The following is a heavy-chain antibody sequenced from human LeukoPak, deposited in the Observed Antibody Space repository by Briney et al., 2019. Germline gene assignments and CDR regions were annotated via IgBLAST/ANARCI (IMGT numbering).Heavy chain of an antibody. V-gene: IGHV3-30*04. CDR1: GFTFSSYA. D-gene: IGHD3-10*01. CDR2: ISYDGSNK. Sequence: QPGRSLRLSCAASGFTFSSYAMHWVRQAPGKGLEWVAVISYDGSNKYADSVKGRFTISRDISKNTLYLQMNSLRAEDTAVYYCAKGLAYYDSGESYYYGMDVWGQGTTVTVSS. J-gene: IGHJ6*02. CDR3: AKGLAYYDSGESYYYGMDV.